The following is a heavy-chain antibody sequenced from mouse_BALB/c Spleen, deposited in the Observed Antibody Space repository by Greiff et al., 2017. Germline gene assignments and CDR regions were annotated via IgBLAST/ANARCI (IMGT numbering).Heavy chain of an antibody. CDR1: VYTFTSYY. Sequence: VQLMESGPELVKPGASVRISCKASVYTFTSYYMHWVKQRPGQGLEWIGWIYPGNVNTKYNEKFKGKATLTADKSSSTAYMQLSSLTSEDSAVFFCAREGAGTGFAYWGQGTLVTVSA. J-gene: IGHJ3*01. CDR3: AREGAGTGFAY. D-gene: IGHD4-1*01. CDR2: IYPGNVNT. V-gene: IGHV1S56*01.